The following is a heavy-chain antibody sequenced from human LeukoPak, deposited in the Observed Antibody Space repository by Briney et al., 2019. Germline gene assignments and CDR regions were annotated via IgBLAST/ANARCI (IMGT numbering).Heavy chain of an antibody. J-gene: IGHJ4*02. CDR2: IDPNSANT. D-gene: IGHD3-22*01. CDR1: GYTFTSYG. Sequence: ASVKVSCKASGYTFTSYGISWVRQATGQGLEWMGWIDPNSANTGYTQEFQGRVTMTRDTSISTAYMQLSSLRSEDTAVYYCARGAANYYDSSGYSHYYFDYWGQGTLVTVSS. V-gene: IGHV1-8*01. CDR3: ARGAANYYDSSGYSHYYFDY.